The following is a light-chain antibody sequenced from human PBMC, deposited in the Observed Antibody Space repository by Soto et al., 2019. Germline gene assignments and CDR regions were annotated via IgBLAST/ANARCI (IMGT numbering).Light chain of an antibody. CDR3: KQLSHVPFT. J-gene: IGKJ2*01. Sequence: DVVLTQSPLSSPVTLGQPASISCRSSQSLVYSDGNTFLIWLQQRPGQPPRLLIYKVSNRLSGVPDRLSGSGIGTDFTLKISRVEAEDVGVYYCKQLSHVPFTFGQGTKLEIK. CDR2: KVS. CDR1: QSLVYSDGNTF. V-gene: IGKV2-24*01.